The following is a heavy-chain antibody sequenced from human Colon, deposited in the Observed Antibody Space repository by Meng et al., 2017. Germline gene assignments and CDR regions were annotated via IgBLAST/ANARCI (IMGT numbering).Heavy chain of an antibody. V-gene: IGHV4-39*01. CDR2: IYHSGST. D-gene: IGHD3-10*01. Sequence: QLQLQGSGPGLLRPSDALPLARTCPGGSISRNGYYWDWVRQPPGKGLEWIGAIYHSGSTSYNPSLQRRVTMFVDTSKNQFSLMLTSVTATDTAVYYCARRRGGSGRDCWGQGTLVTVSS. J-gene: IGHJ4*02. CDR1: GGSISRNGYY. CDR3: ARRRGGSGRDC.